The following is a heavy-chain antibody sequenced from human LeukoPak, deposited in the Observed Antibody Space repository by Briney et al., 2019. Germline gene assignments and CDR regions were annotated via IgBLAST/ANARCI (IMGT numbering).Heavy chain of an antibody. CDR3: ARGAVAASTNLYYYYGMDV. J-gene: IGHJ6*02. CDR2: IIPIFGTA. D-gene: IGHD6-19*01. CDR1: GGTFISHA. Sequence: SVKVSCKASGGTFISHAITWVRQAPGQGLEWMGGIIPIFGTANYAQKFQGRVTITADESTSTAYMELSSLRSEDTAVYYCARGAVAASTNLYYYYGMDVWGQGTTVTVSS. V-gene: IGHV1-69*13.